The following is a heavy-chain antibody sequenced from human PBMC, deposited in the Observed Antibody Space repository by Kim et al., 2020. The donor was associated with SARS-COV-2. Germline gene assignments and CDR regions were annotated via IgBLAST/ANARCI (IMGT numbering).Heavy chain of an antibody. J-gene: IGHJ4*02. D-gene: IGHD2-15*01. Sequence: YYADSVKGRFTISRDNAKNSLYLQMNSLRAEDTAVYYCARSVAAEYYFDYWGQGTLVTVSS. V-gene: IGHV3-21*01. CDR3: ARSVAAEYYFDY.